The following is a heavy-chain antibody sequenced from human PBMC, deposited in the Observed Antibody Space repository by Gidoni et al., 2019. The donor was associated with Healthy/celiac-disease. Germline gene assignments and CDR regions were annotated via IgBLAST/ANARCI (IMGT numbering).Heavy chain of an antibody. CDR1: GGSVSSGSYY. D-gene: IGHD4-17*01. V-gene: IGHV4-61*01. Sequence: QVQLQESGPGLVKPSETLSLTCTVAGGSVSSGSYYWSWIRQPPGKGLEWIGYIYYSGSTNYNPSLKSRVTISVDTSKNQFSLKLSSVTAADTAVYYCARQTTVVTPLFDYWGQGTLVTVSS. J-gene: IGHJ4*02. CDR2: IYYSGST. CDR3: ARQTTVVTPLFDY.